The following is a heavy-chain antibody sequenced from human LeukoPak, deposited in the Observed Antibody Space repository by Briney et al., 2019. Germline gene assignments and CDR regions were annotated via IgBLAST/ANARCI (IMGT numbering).Heavy chain of an antibody. V-gene: IGHV3-23*01. Sequence: GGSLRLSCAASGFTFSNSAMTWVRQAPGKGLEWVSTISASGISTYYADSVEGRFIISRDNANNTLFLQMNSLRVEEAAIYYCAKVYGLQKFPNLGYFDFWGQGARVTVSS. CDR2: ISASGIST. J-gene: IGHJ4*02. CDR1: GFTFSNSA. CDR3: AKVYGLQKFPNLGYFDF. D-gene: IGHD2-15*01.